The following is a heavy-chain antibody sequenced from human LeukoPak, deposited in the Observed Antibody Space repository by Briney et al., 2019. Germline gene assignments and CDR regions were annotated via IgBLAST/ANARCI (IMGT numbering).Heavy chain of an antibody. CDR1: GGSISSGGYY. Sequence: TLSLTCTVSGGSISSGGYYWSWIRQHPGKGLEWIGYIYYSGSTYYNPSLKSRVTISVDTSKNQFSLKLSSVTAADTAVYYCARDSSSWSFDYWGQGTLVTVSS. D-gene: IGHD6-13*01. J-gene: IGHJ4*02. V-gene: IGHV4-31*03. CDR3: ARDSSSWSFDY. CDR2: IYYSGST.